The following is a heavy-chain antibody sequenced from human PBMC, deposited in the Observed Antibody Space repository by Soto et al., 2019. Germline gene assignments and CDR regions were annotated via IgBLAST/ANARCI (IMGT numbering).Heavy chain of an antibody. V-gene: IGHV3-64D*06. Sequence: PGGSLRLTCSASGFTFSSYSIHWVRQAPGKGLEYVSSIGTNGGSTFYADSVKGRFTISRENSKNTLYLQMNSLRDEDTADYYCLKPPAYYIDINAYYPVWGQGTLVTVSS. CDR1: GFTFSSYS. D-gene: IGHD3-22*01. J-gene: IGHJ4*02. CDR3: LKPPAYYIDINAYYPV. CDR2: IGTNGGST.